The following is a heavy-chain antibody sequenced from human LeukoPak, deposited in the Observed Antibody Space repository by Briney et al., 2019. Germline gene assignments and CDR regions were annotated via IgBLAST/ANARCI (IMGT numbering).Heavy chain of an antibody. CDR1: GGSFSSYY. CDR2: IYYSGST. J-gene: IGHJ6*03. V-gene: IGHV4-59*08. CDR3: ARNGTSGTAMVNYYYYYMDV. D-gene: IGHD5-18*01. Sequence: SETLSLTCAVYGGSFSSYYWSWIRQPPGKGLEWIGYIYYSGSTNYNPSLKSRITISVDTSKNQFSLKLSSVTAADTAVYYCARNGTSGTAMVNYYYYYMDVWGKGTTVTVSS.